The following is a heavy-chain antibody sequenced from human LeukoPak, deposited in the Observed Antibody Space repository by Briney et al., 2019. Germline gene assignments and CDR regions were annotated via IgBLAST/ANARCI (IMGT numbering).Heavy chain of an antibody. CDR2: IYYTWTT. D-gene: IGHD3-3*01. Sequence: SETLSLTCIVSGGSIRGSSYYWAWTRQPPGRGLDWFGSIYYTWTTYYNPSLKSRVTISLDTSKNQISLKLNSVTAADTAMYYCAKAVPGVLNAFDIWGQGTMVNVSS. J-gene: IGHJ3*02. CDR1: GGSIRGSSYY. CDR3: AKAVPGVLNAFDI. V-gene: IGHV4-39*07.